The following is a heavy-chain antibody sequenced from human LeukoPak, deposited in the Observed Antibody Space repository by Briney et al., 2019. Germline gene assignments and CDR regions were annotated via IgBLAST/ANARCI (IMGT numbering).Heavy chain of an antibody. CDR3: ANPGYDFWSGYSTGYFDY. D-gene: IGHD3-3*01. CDR2: ISGSGGST. V-gene: IGHV3-23*01. J-gene: IGHJ4*02. CDR1: GFTFSSYA. Sequence: GGSLRLSCAASGFTFSSYAMSWVRQAPGKGLEWVSAISGSGGSTYYADSVKGRFTISRDNSKNTLYLQMNSLRAEDTAVYYCANPGYDFWSGYSTGYFDYWGQGTLVTVS.